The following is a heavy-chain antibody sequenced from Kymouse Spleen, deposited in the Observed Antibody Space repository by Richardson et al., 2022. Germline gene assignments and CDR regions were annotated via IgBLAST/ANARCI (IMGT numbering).Heavy chain of an antibody. V-gene: IGHV4-39*01. J-gene: IGHJ6*02. Sequence: QLQLQESGPGLVKPSETLSLTCTVSGGSISSSSYYWGWIRQPPGKGLEWIGSIYYSGSTYYNPSLKSRVTISVDTSKNQFSLKLSSVTAADTAVYYCAREYGRIAARGYYYYGMDVWGQGTTVTVSS. CDR2: IYYSGST. CDR1: GGSISSSSYY. CDR3: AREYGRIAARGYYYYGMDV. D-gene: IGHD6-6*01.